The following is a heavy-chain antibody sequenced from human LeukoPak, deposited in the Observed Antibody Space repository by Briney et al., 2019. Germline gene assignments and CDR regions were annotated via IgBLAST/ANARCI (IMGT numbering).Heavy chain of an antibody. Sequence: GASVKVSCKASGGTFSSYAISWVRQAPGQGLEWMGRIIPILGIANYAQKFQGRVTITADKSTSTAYMELSSLRSEDTAVYYCAANGESTDWHWNYWGQGTLVTVSS. CDR3: AANGESTDWHWNY. V-gene: IGHV1-69*04. D-gene: IGHD3-9*01. J-gene: IGHJ4*02. CDR2: IIPILGIA. CDR1: GGTFSSYA.